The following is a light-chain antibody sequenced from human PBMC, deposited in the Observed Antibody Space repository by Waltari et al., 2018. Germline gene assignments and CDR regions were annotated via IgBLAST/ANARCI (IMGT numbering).Light chain of an antibody. CDR2: ANR. CDR1: SSNIGAGYD. J-gene: IGLJ3*02. CDR3: QSYDSSLTGRPWV. Sequence: QSVLTQPPSVSGAPGQRVTISCTGSSSNIGAGYDVHWYQQLPGTAPKLLIYANRMRPSGVPDRVSGSKSGTSASLAITGLQPEDEADYYCQSYDSSLTGRPWVFGGGTKLTVL. V-gene: IGLV1-40*01.